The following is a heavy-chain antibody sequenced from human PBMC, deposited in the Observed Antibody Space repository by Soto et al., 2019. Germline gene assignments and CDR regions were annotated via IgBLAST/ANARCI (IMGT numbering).Heavy chain of an antibody. Sequence: GASVKVSCKASGYTFTCYGISWVRRAPGQGLEWMGWISAYNGNTNYAQKLQGRVTMTTDTSTSTAYMELRSLRSDDTAAYYCARDYDILTGYLDYFDYWGQGTLVTVSS. CDR3: ARDYDILTGYLDYFDY. V-gene: IGHV1-18*04. CDR2: ISAYNGNT. D-gene: IGHD3-9*01. J-gene: IGHJ4*02. CDR1: GYTFTCYG.